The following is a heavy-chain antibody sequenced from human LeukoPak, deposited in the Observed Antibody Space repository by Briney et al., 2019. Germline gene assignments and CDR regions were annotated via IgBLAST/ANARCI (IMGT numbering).Heavy chain of an antibody. CDR2: IIPIFGTA. CDR1: GGTFSSYA. V-gene: IGHV1-69*05. D-gene: IGHD4-17*01. CDR3: ARGYGDYEPYYFDY. J-gene: IGHJ4*02. Sequence: SVKVSCKASGGTFSSYAISWVRQAPGQGLEWMGRIIPIFGTANYAQKFQGRVMITTDESTSTAYMELSSLRSEDTAVYYCARGYGDYEPYYFDYWGQGTLVTVSS.